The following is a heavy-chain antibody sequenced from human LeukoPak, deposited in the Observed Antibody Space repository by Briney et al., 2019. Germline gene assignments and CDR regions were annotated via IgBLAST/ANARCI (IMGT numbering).Heavy chain of an antibody. Sequence: GGSLRLSCAASGFTFSSYSMNWVRQAPGKGLEWVSYISSSSSTIYYADSVKGRFTISRDNAKNSLYLQMHSLRAEDTAVYYCARDSQAVGTDFDYWGQGTLVTVSS. CDR1: GFTFSSYS. D-gene: IGHD6-13*01. J-gene: IGHJ4*02. V-gene: IGHV3-48*04. CDR3: ARDSQAVGTDFDY. CDR2: ISSSSSTI.